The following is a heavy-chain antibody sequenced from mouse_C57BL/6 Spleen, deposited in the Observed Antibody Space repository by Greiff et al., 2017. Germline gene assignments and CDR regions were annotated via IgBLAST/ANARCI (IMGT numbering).Heavy chain of an antibody. CDR1: GYTFTDYN. CDR3: ATRRTYGSSYGWYFDV. D-gene: IGHD1-1*01. J-gene: IGHJ1*03. V-gene: IGHV1-18*01. Sequence: VQLQQSGPELVKPGASVKIPCKASGYTFTDYNMDWVKQSHVKSLEWIGDINPNNGGTIYNQKFKGKATLTVDKSSSTAYMELRSLTSEDTAVYYCATRRTYGSSYGWYFDVWGTGTTVTVSS. CDR2: INPNNGGT.